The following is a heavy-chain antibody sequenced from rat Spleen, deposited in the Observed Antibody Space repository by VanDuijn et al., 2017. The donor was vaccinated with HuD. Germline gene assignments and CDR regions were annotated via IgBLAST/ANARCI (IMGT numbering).Heavy chain of an antibody. Sequence: EVQLVESGGGLVQPGRSMKLSCAASGFTFSHYDMAWVRQAPKKGLEWVAFISYDGSSTYYRDSVKGRFTISRDNAKNTQSLQMDSLRSEDTAIYYCTRGYVMDAWGQGASVTVSS. CDR2: ISYDGSST. V-gene: IGHV5-7*01. CDR1: GFTFSHYD. J-gene: IGHJ4*01. CDR3: TRGYVMDA.